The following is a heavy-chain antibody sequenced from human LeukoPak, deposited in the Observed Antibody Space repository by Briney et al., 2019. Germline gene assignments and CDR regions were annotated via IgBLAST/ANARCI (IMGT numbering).Heavy chain of an antibody. CDR3: ARAGRWLRLGHYYYMDV. J-gene: IGHJ6*03. CDR1: GFTFSSYA. V-gene: IGHV3-30*07. Sequence: PGRSLRLSCAASGFTFSSYAMHWVRQAPGKGLEWVAVISYDGSNKYYADSVKGRFTISRDNAKNSLYLQMNSLRAEDTAVYYCARAGRWLRLGHYYYMDVWGKGTTVTVSS. D-gene: IGHD5-12*01. CDR2: ISYDGSNK.